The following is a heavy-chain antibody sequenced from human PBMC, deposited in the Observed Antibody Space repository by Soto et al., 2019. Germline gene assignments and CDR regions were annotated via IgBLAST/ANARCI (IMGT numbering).Heavy chain of an antibody. CDR2: IIPIFGTA. CDR3: ARLEYSSSAYYYYGMDV. D-gene: IGHD6-6*01. Sequence: SVKVSCKASGGTFSSYAISWVRQAPGQGLEWMGGIIPIFGTANYAQKFQGRVTITADESTSTAYMELSSPRSEDTAVYYCARLEYSSSAYYYYGMDVWGQGTTVTVSS. CDR1: GGTFSSYA. J-gene: IGHJ6*02. V-gene: IGHV1-69*13.